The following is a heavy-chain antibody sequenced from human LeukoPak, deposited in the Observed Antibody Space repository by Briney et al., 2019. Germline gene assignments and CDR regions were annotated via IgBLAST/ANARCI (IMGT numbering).Heavy chain of an antibody. CDR1: GYSFTSYW. D-gene: IGHD3-10*01. Sequence: AESLQISCKGSGYSFTSYWIGCVRQMPGKGLEWMGIIYPGDSDTRYSPSFQGQVTISADKSISTAYLQWSSLKASDTAMYYCARRPENGAFDYWGQGTLVTVSS. J-gene: IGHJ4*02. CDR3: ARRPENGAFDY. V-gene: IGHV5-51*01. CDR2: IYPGDSDT.